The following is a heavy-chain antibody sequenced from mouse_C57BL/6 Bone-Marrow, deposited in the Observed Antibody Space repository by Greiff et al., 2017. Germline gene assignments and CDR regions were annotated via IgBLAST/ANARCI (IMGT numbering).Heavy chain of an antibody. CDR1: GYTFTSYW. CDR2: IHPNSGST. D-gene: IGHD2-4*01. Sequence: VKLQEPGAELVKPGASVKLSCKASGYTFTSYWMHWVKQRPGQGLEWIGMIHPNSGSTNYNEKFKSKATLTVAKSSSTAYMQLSSLTSEDSAVYYCARRDYDYDDAMDYWGQGTSVTVSS. J-gene: IGHJ4*01. CDR3: ARRDYDYDDAMDY. V-gene: IGHV1-64*01.